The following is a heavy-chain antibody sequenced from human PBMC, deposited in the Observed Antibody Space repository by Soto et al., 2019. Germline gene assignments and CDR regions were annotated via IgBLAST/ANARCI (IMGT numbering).Heavy chain of an antibody. V-gene: IGHV3-30-3*01. CDR3: ERGVTGYCSGGSCFNWFDP. J-gene: IGHJ5*02. CDR2: ISYDGSNK. D-gene: IGHD2-15*01. CDR1: GFTFSSYA. Sequence: GGSLRLSCAASGFTFSSYAMHWVRQAPGKGLEWVAVISYDGSNKYYADSVKGRFTISRDNSKNTLYLQMNSLRAEDTAVYYCERGVTGYCSGGSCFNWFDPWGQGTLVTVSS.